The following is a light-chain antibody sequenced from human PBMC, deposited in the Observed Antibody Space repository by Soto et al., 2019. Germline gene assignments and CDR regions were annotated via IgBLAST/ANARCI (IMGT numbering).Light chain of an antibody. Sequence: DIQMTQSPSSLSASVGDRVTITCRASQSLSSRLTWYQQKPGEAPKLLIYKASTLKSGVPSRFSGSGSGTEFTLTISSLQPDDFATYYCQHYNSYSEAFGQGTKVELK. CDR2: KAS. CDR3: QHYNSYSEA. CDR1: QSLSSR. J-gene: IGKJ1*01. V-gene: IGKV1-5*03.